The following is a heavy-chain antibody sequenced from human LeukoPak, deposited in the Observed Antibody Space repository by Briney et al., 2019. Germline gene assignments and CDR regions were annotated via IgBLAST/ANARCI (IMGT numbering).Heavy chain of an antibody. CDR3: GRHHNGGLLGEGAFDT. CDR1: GYRFTSYW. Sequence: LGESLKISCKGSGYRFTSYWIGWVRQMPGKGLEWMGIIYPGDSDTRYSPSFQGQVTISADKSISTAYLQWRSLKASDTAMYYCGRHHNGGLLGEGAFDTWGQGTMVTVSS. V-gene: IGHV5-51*01. J-gene: IGHJ3*02. CDR2: IYPGDSDT. D-gene: IGHD2-8*01.